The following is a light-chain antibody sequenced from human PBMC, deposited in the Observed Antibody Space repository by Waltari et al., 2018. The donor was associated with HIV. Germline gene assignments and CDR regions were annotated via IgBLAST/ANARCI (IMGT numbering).Light chain of an antibody. CDR3: QVWDITTDHLF. CDR1: NIGSKN. CDR2: DDN. Sequence: SYVLTQPPSVSVAPGQPATIPCEGDNIGSKNVHWYQRVPGRAPIRVVYDDNDRPSGIPERFSGSNSGNTATLTISGVGAGDEADYFCQVWDITTDHLFFGGGTKLTVL. V-gene: IGLV3-21*02. J-gene: IGLJ2*01.